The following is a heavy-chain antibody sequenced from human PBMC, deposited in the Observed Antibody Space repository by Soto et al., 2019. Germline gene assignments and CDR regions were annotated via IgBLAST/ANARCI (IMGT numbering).Heavy chain of an antibody. D-gene: IGHD6-13*01. CDR2: ISYDGSNK. J-gene: IGHJ4*02. Sequence: QVQLVESGGGVVQPGRSLRLSCAASGFTFSSYAMHWVRQAPGKGLEWVAVISYDGSNKYYADSVKGRFTISRDNSKNTLYLQMNSLRAEDTAVYYCARDPFYSSSWYGSFDYWGQGTLVTVSS. CDR3: ARDPFYSSSWYGSFDY. V-gene: IGHV3-30-3*01. CDR1: GFTFSSYA.